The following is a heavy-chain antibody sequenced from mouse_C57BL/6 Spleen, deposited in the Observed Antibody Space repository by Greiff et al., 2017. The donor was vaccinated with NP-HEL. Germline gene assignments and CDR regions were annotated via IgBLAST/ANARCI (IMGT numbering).Heavy chain of an antibody. CDR3: AGELGRGGSFDY. J-gene: IGHJ2*01. D-gene: IGHD4-1*01. CDR2: IYPGDGDT. V-gene: IGHV1-82*01. CDR1: GYAFSSSW. Sequence: VQLQQSGPELVKPGASVKISCKASGYAFSSSWMNWVKQRPGKGLEWIGRIYPGDGDTNYNGKFKGKATLTADKSSSTAYMQLSSLTSEDSAVYFCAGELGRGGSFDYWGQGTTLTVSS.